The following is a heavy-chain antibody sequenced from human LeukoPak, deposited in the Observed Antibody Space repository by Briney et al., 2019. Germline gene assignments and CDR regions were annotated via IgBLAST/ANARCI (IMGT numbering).Heavy chain of an antibody. Sequence: SETLSLTCTVSGGSISIYYWSWIRQPPGKGLEWIGYIYYSGSTNYNPSLKSRVTISVDTSKNQFSLKLSSVTAADTAVYYCARRGGTYDFWSGYSTHEYYYYYGMDVWGQGTTATVSS. CDR2: IYYSGST. D-gene: IGHD3-3*01. CDR1: GGSISIYY. J-gene: IGHJ6*02. V-gene: IGHV4-59*08. CDR3: ARRGGTYDFWSGYSTHEYYYYYGMDV.